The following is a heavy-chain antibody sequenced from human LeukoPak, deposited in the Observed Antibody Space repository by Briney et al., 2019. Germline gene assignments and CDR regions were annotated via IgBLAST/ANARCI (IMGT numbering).Heavy chain of an antibody. J-gene: IGHJ4*02. CDR2: ISGSGGST. Sequence: GGSLRLSCAASGFTFSSYAMSWVRQAPGKGLEWVSAISGSGGSTYYADSVKGRFTISRDNSKNTLYLQMNSLRAEDTAVYYCTTDRGSSYDYWGQGTLVTVSS. D-gene: IGHD6-6*01. V-gene: IGHV3-23*01. CDR3: TTDRGSSYDY. CDR1: GFTFSSYA.